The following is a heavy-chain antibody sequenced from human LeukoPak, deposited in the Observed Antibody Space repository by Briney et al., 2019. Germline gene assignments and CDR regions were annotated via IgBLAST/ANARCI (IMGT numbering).Heavy chain of an antibody. Sequence: GSLRLSCAASGFTFSSFAMNWVRQAPGKGLEWVSAISGSGLTTYYAYSAKGRFTISRDNSKNTLCLQMNSLRAEDTAVYYCAKGDSSSWVVDYWGQGTLVTVSS. J-gene: IGHJ4*02. CDR1: GFTFSSFA. V-gene: IGHV3-23*01. CDR3: AKGDSSSWVVDY. CDR2: ISGSGLTT. D-gene: IGHD6-13*01.